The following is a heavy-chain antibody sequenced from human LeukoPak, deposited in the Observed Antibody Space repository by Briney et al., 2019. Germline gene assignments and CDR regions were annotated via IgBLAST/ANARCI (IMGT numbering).Heavy chain of an antibody. J-gene: IGHJ6*02. Sequence: SETPSLTCTVSGGSISSYYWSWIRQPPGKGLEWIGYIYYSGSTNYNPSLKSRVTISVDTSKNQFSLKLSSVTAADTAVYYCARAGSWYSHGMDVWGQGTTVTVSS. CDR2: IYYSGST. CDR3: ARAGSWYSHGMDV. V-gene: IGHV4-59*01. CDR1: GGSISSYY. D-gene: IGHD6-13*01.